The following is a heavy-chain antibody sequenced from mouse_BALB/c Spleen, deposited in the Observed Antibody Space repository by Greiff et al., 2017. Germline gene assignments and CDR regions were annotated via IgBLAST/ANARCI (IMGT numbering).Heavy chain of an antibody. CDR1: GYAFSSYW. Sequence: QVQLQQSGAELVRPGSSVKISCKASGYAFSSYWMNWVKQRPGQGLEWIGQIYPGDGDTNYNGKFKGKATLTADKSSSTAYMQLSSLTSEDSAVYFCATHYYGSSWFAYWGQGTLVTVSA. V-gene: IGHV1-80*01. D-gene: IGHD1-1*01. CDR2: IYPGDGDT. J-gene: IGHJ3*01. CDR3: ATHYYGSSWFAY.